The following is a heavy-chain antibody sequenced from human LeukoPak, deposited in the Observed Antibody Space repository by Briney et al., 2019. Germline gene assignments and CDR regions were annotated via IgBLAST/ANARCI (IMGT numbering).Heavy chain of an antibody. V-gene: IGHV3-7*01. D-gene: IGHD5-18*01. J-gene: IGHJ4*02. Sequence: PGGSLRLSCAASGFTFSSYWMSWVRQAPGKGLEWVANIKKDGSEKYYVDSVKGRFTISRDNAKNSLYLQMNSLRAEDTAVYYCARVYSYGYFDYWGQGTLVTVSS. CDR3: ARVYSYGYFDY. CDR2: IKKDGSEK. CDR1: GFTFSSYW.